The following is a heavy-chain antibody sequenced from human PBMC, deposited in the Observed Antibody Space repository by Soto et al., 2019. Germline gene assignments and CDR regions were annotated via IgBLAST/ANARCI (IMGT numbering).Heavy chain of an antibody. CDR1: GYTFTSYG. J-gene: IGHJ4*02. CDR2: ISAYNGNT. V-gene: IGHV1-18*04. Sequence: ASVKVSCKASGYTFTSYGISWGRQAPGQGLEWMGWISAYNGNTNYAQKLQGRVTMTTDTSTSTAYMELRSLRSDDTAVYYCARKGGSWYQSPKNHFDYWGQGTLVTVSS. D-gene: IGHD6-13*01. CDR3: ARKGGSWYQSPKNHFDY.